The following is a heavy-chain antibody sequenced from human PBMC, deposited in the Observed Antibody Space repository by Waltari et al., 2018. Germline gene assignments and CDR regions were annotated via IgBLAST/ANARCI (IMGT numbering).Heavy chain of an antibody. V-gene: IGHV5-51*01. CDR1: GFNFSNYW. D-gene: IGHD2-15*01. J-gene: IGHJ5*02. Sequence: EVQLVQSGAEVKKPGESLRISCQGSGFNFSNYWIGWVRQMPGEGLAWMGIIYPGDSDTRYSPSFQGQVSMSVDKSIRTAYLQWNSLKASDTAIYYCARHRTRSTLYNWFDPWGQGTQVSVSS. CDR2: IYPGDSDT. CDR3: ARHRTRSTLYNWFDP.